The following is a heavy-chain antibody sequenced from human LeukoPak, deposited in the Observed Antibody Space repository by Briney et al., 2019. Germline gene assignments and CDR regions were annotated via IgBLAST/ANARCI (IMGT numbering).Heavy chain of an antibody. CDR3: ARERCSGGSCYPFDY. Sequence: SETLPLTCTVSGGSISSYYWSWIRQPAGKGLEWIGRIYTSGSTNYNPSLKSRVTMSVDTSKNQFSLKLSSVTAADTAVYYCARERCSGGSCYPFDYWGQGTLVTVSS. CDR2: IYTSGST. V-gene: IGHV4-4*07. D-gene: IGHD2-15*01. CDR1: GGSISSYY. J-gene: IGHJ4*02.